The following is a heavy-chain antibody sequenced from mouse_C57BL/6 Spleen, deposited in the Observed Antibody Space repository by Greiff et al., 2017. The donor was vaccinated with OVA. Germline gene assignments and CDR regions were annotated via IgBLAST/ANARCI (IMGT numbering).Heavy chain of an antibody. CDR3: GREMSTTGKDFDV. CDR1: GYTFTSYW. V-gene: IGHV1-53*01. J-gene: IGHJ1*03. Sequence: QVQLQQPGPELVKPGASVKLSCKASGYTFTSYWMPWVTQRPGQGLEWIGNINPSNGGTNYNEKFKSKATLTVDKSYSTAYMQLSSLTSEDSAVYYCGREMSTTGKDFDVWGKGTTVTVSA. D-gene: IGHD2-4*01. CDR2: INPSNGGT.